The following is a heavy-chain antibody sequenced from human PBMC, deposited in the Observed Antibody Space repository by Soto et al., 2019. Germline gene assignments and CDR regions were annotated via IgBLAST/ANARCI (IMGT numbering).Heavy chain of an antibody. CDR2: ISAYNVNT. CDR1: GYTFTSYG. Sequence: ASVKVSCKASGYTFTSYGISWVRQAPGQGLEWMGWISAYNVNTNYAQKLQGRVTMTTDTSTSTAYMELRSLRSDDTAVYYCARDRGVELALLGMDGCGQGTTVTVSS. CDR3: ARDRGVELALLGMDG. V-gene: IGHV1-18*04. J-gene: IGHJ6*02. D-gene: IGHD3-10*01.